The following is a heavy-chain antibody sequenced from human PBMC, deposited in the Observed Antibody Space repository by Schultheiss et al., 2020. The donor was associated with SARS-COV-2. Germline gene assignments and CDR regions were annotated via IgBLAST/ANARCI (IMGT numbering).Heavy chain of an antibody. J-gene: IGHJ4*02. Sequence: GESLKISCAASGFTVSSNYMSWVRQAPGKGLEWVSVIYSGGSTYYADSVKGRFTISRHNSKNTLYLQMNSLRAEDTAVYYCARGETYSSGWYYFDYWGQGTLVTVSS. CDR3: ARGETYSSGWYYFDY. CDR1: GFTVSSNY. CDR2: IYSGGST. D-gene: IGHD6-19*01. V-gene: IGHV3-53*04.